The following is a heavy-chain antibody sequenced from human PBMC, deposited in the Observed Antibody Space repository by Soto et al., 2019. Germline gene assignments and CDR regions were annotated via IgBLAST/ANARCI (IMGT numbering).Heavy chain of an antibody. V-gene: IGHV3-15*07. Sequence: GGSLRLSCAASGFTFSNAWMNWVRQAPGKGLEWVGRIKSKTDGGTTDYAAPVKGRFTISRDDSKNTLYLQMNSLKTEDTAVYYCTTVSGSETLDYYYGMDVWGQGTTVTVSS. CDR3: TTVSGSETLDYYYGMDV. CDR1: GFTFSNAW. D-gene: IGHD1-26*01. CDR2: IKSKTDGGTT. J-gene: IGHJ6*02.